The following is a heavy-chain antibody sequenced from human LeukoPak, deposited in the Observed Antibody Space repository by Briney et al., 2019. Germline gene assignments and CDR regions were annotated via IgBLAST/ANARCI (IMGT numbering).Heavy chain of an antibody. J-gene: IGHJ4*02. CDR1: GFTFDDYG. V-gene: IGHV3-15*01. Sequence: GGSLRLSCAASGFTFDDYGMSWVRQAPGKGLEWVGRIRSKTNGGTTDYAAPVKGRFTISRDDSKNTLYLQLNSLKTEDTAVYYCTTLGALDYWGQGTLVTVSS. CDR3: TTLGALDY. D-gene: IGHD3-16*01. CDR2: IRSKTNGGTT.